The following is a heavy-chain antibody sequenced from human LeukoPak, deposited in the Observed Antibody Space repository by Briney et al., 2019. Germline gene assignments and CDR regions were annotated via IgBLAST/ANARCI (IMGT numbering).Heavy chain of an antibody. V-gene: IGHV3-30*04. CDR2: ISYDGSNK. J-gene: IGHJ4*02. CDR3: ARGPRYSSSWYADY. D-gene: IGHD6-13*01. Sequence: GGSLRLSCAASGFTFSSYAMHWVRQAPGKGLEWVAVISYDGSNKYYADSVKGRFTISRDNSKNTLYLQMNSLRAEDTAVYYCARGPRYSSSWYADYWGQGTLVTVSS. CDR1: GFTFSSYA.